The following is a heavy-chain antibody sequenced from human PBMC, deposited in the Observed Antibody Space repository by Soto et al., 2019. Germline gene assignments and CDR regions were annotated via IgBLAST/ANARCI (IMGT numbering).Heavy chain of an antibody. V-gene: IGHV4-39*01. Sequence: KPSETLSLTCTVSGGSISSSSYYWGWIRQPPGKGLEWIGSIYYSGSTYYNPSLKSRVTISVDTSKNQFSLKLSSVTAADTAVYYCARHRSNGGRYFDWFSTAPHYGMDVWGQGTTVTVSS. D-gene: IGHD3-9*01. CDR3: ARHRSNGGRYFDWFSTAPHYGMDV. J-gene: IGHJ6*02. CDR1: GGSISSSSYY. CDR2: IYYSGST.